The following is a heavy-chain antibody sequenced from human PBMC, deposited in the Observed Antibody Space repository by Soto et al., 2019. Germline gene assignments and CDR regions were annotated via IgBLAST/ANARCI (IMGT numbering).Heavy chain of an antibody. CDR1: GGTFSNYA. J-gene: IGHJ4*02. D-gene: IGHD5-12*01. V-gene: IGHV1-69*06. CDR3: ARDGATMGSYYLDY. CDR2: IIPLFGTT. Sequence: QVRLVQSGAEVRKPGSSVRVSCKASGGTFSNYAFSWVRQAPGQGLEWMGAIIPLFGTTRYAQKFQGRITMTSDTSTSTVYMEVSSLSSEDTAVYYCARDGATMGSYYLDYWGQGTLVTVSS.